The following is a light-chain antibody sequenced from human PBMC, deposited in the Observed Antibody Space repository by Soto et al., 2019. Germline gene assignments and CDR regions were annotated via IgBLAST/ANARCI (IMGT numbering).Light chain of an antibody. Sequence: DLQMTHTPSFLCASACGGITTTXXASQGISSYLAWYQQKPGKVPKLLIYAASTLQSGVPSRFSGSGSGTDSTLTISSLQPEDVATYYCQKYNSAPLTFGGGTKV. CDR2: AAS. V-gene: IGKV1-27*01. CDR1: QGISSY. CDR3: QKYNSAPLT. J-gene: IGKJ4*01.